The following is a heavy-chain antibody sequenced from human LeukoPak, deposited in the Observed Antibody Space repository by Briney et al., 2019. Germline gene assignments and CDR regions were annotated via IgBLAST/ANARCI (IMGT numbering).Heavy chain of an antibody. Sequence: TGGSLRLSCAASGFTVSSNYMSWVRQAPGKGLEWVSVIYSGGSTYYADSVKGRFTISRDNSKNTLYLQMNSLRAEDTAVYYCARGGGLVRGVYYYYYMDVWGKGTTVTISS. D-gene: IGHD3-10*01. CDR2: IYSGGST. CDR3: ARGGGLVRGVYYYYYMDV. CDR1: GFTVSSNY. J-gene: IGHJ6*03. V-gene: IGHV3-53*01.